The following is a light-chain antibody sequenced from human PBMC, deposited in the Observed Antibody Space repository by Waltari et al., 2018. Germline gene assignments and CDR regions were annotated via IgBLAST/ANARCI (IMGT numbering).Light chain of an antibody. V-gene: IGKV4-1*01. Sequence: DIVMTQPADSLAVSLGERATINCTSSQSILYSFNKKNYVAWYQQKPGQPPKLLIYWASTRESGVPDRFSGSASGTDFTLTISSLQAEDVAIYYCQQYYTTPYTFGQGTKLEIK. CDR3: QQYYTTPYT. J-gene: IGKJ2*01. CDR2: WAS. CDR1: QSILYSFNKKNY.